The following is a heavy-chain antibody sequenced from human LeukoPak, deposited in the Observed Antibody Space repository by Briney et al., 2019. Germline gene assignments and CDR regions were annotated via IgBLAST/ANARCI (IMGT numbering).Heavy chain of an antibody. V-gene: IGHV3-30-3*01. J-gene: IGHJ4*02. CDR1: GFIFSTYA. Sequence: PGGSLRLSCAASGFIFSTYAMHWVRQAPGKGLEWVAVISYDGNNKYYADSVKGRFTISRDNSKNTLYLQMNSLRADDTAVYYCARAAVGAAPGLDYWGQGTLVTVSS. CDR2: ISYDGNNK. CDR3: ARAAVGAAPGLDY. D-gene: IGHD6-13*01.